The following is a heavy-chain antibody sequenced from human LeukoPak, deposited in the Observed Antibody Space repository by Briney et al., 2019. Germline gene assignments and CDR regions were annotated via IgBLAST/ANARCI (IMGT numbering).Heavy chain of an antibody. J-gene: IGHJ4*02. CDR3: ARDYAEYVGYFFFDY. V-gene: IGHV3-23*01. CDR2: ISGGGGTT. D-gene: IGHD4-17*01. Sequence: GGSLRLSCAASGFTFNNYAMNWVRQAPGKGLEWVSSISGGGGTTYYADSAKGRFTISRDNSQNTLYLQMNSLRAEDTAVYYCARDYAEYVGYFFFDYWGQGTLVTVSS. CDR1: GFTFNNYA.